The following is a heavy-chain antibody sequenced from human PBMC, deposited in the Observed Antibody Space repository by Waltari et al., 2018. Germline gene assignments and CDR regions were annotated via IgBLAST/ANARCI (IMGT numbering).Heavy chain of an antibody. CDR2: IRQDGSER. CDR3: ATTTWGGVNDY. CDR1: GFTFSSRW. V-gene: IGHV3-7*02. Sequence: EVQLGESGGGWVQPGGSLGLPCVASGFTFSSRWLSWVRQAPGKGVEWVTKIRQDGSERYYVGSVKGRFTVSRDNAQNSLYLQMNSLSAEDTAMYYWATTTWGGVNDYWGQGTLVTVSS. D-gene: IGHD4-17*01. J-gene: IGHJ4*02.